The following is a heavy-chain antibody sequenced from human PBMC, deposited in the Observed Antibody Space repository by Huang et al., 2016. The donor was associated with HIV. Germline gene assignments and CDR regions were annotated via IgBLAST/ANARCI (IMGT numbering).Heavy chain of an antibody. V-gene: IGHV4-59*01. CDR1: GGSMSSYY. D-gene: IGHD6-6*01. CDR3: ASASIAARRWFDP. CDR2: IYYSGST. Sequence: QVQLQESGPGLVKPSEILSLTCTVSGGSMSSYYWSWIRQPPGKGLEWIGTIYYSGSTNYDPALKSRVTISVDTSKNQGSLRLSSVTAADTAVYYCASASIAARRWFDPWGQGSLVTVSS. J-gene: IGHJ5*02.